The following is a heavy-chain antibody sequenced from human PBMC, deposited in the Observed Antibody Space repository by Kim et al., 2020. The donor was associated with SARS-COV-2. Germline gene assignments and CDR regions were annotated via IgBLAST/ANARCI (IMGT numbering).Heavy chain of an antibody. CDR1: GFTFSSYS. Sequence: GGSLRLSCAASGFTFSSYSMNWVRQAPGKGLEWVSSISSSSSYIYYADSVKGRFTISRDNAKNSLYLQMNSLRAEDTAVYYCARDLIVAVAGTDIDYWGQGTLVTVSS. V-gene: IGHV3-21*01. CDR2: ISSSSSYI. D-gene: IGHD6-19*01. J-gene: IGHJ4*02. CDR3: ARDLIVAVAGTDIDY.